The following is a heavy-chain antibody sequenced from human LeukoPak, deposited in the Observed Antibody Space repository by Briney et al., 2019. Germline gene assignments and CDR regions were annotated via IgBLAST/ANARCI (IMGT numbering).Heavy chain of an antibody. V-gene: IGHV3-48*01. J-gene: IGHJ3*02. CDR1: GFTFSTYS. CDR2: ISSSISTM. Sequence: GGSLRLSCAASGFTFSTYSMNWVRQAPGKGLEWVSYISSSISTMYYADSVEGRFTISRDNAKTSLYLQMNSLRAEDTAVYYCARQYYYDTSGYDAFDIWGQGTMVTVSS. D-gene: IGHD3-22*01. CDR3: ARQYYYDTSGYDAFDI.